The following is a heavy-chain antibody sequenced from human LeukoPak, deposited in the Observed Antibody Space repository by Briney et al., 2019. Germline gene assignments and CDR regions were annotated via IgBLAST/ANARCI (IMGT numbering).Heavy chain of an antibody. CDR2: INPSGGST. CDR3: ARDLDVEYSSSSFDY. D-gene: IGHD6-6*01. CDR1: GYTFTSYY. Sequence: ASVKVSCKASGYTFTSYYMHWVRQAPGQGLEWMGIINPSGGSTSYAQKFQGRVTMTRDMSTSTVYMELSSLRSEDTAVYYCARDLDVEYSSSSFDYWGQGTLVTVSS. J-gene: IGHJ4*02. V-gene: IGHV1-46*01.